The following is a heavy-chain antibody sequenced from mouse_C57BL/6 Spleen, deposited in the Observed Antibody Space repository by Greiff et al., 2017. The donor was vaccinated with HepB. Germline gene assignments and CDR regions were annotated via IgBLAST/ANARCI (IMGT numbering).Heavy chain of an antibody. CDR3: ARTAIYDGYYYYAMDY. Sequence: QVQLQQPGAELVKPGASVKMSCKASGYTFTSYWITWVKQRPGQGLEWIGDIYPGSGSTNYNEKFKSKATLTVDTSSSTAYMQLSSLTSEDSAVYYCARTAIYDGYYYYAMDYWGQGTSVTVSS. V-gene: IGHV1-55*01. J-gene: IGHJ4*01. CDR2: IYPGSGST. D-gene: IGHD2-3*01. CDR1: GYTFTSYW.